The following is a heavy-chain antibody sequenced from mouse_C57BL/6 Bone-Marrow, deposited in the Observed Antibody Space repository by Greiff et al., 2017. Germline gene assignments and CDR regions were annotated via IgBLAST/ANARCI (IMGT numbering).Heavy chain of an antibody. CDR1: GYSFTGYY. Sequence: EVQLVESGPELVKPGASVKISCKASGYSFTGYYMNWVKQSPEKSLEWIGEINPSTGGTTYNQKFKAKATLTVDKSSSTAYMQLKSLTSEDSAVXYCARWYYGSPWYFDVWGTGTTVTVSS. CDR3: ARWYYGSPWYFDV. V-gene: IGHV1-42*01. D-gene: IGHD1-1*01. CDR2: INPSTGGT. J-gene: IGHJ1*03.